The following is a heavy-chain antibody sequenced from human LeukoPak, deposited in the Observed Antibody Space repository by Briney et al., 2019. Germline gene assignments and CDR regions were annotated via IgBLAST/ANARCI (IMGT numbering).Heavy chain of an antibody. J-gene: IGHJ4*02. CDR2: INHSGST. CDR3: ARSGTGYYYDSSGYPH. D-gene: IGHD3-22*01. Sequence: SETLSLTCAVYGGSFSGYYWSWIRQPPGKGLEWIGEINHSGSTNYNPSLKSRVTISVDTSKNQFSLKLSSVTAADTAVYYCARSGTGYYYDSSGYPHWGQGTLVTVSS. CDR1: GGSFSGYY. V-gene: IGHV4-34*01.